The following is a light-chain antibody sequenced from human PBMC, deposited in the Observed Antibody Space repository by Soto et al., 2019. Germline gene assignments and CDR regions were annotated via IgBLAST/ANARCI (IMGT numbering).Light chain of an antibody. J-gene: IGLJ1*01. V-gene: IGLV2-14*01. CDR2: EVS. CDR1: SSDVGGYNY. Sequence: QSVLTQPASVSGSPGQSITISCTGTSSDVGGYNYVSWYQQHPGKAPKLMIYEVSNRPSGVSNRFSGSKSGNTASLTISGLQAEDEADYYCSSYTGSSTYVFGPGTKVTVL. CDR3: SSYTGSSTYV.